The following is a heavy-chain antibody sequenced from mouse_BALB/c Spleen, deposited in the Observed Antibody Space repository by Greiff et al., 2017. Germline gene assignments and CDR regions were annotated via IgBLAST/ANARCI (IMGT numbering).Heavy chain of an antibody. J-gene: IGHJ2*01. Sequence: EVKLMESGGGLVKPGGSLKLSCAASGFTFSDYYMYWVRQTPEKRLEWVATISDGGSYTYYPDSVKGRFTISRDNAKNNLYLQMSSLKSEDTAMYYCARGYYGSRRFWGAFDYWGQGTTLTVSS. CDR2: ISDGGSYT. V-gene: IGHV5-4*02. CDR1: GFTFSDYY. CDR3: ARGYYGSRRFWGAFDY. D-gene: IGHD1-1*01.